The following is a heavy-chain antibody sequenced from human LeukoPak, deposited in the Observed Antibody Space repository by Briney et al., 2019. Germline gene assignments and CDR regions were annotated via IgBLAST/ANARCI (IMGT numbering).Heavy chain of an antibody. CDR3: ARGGCSSASCAFDY. J-gene: IGHJ4*02. D-gene: IGHD2-2*01. V-gene: IGHV3-30*04. CDR2: ISYDGSNK. Sequence: GGSLRLSCAASGFTFSSYAMHWVRQAPGKGLEWVAVISYDGSNKYYADSVRGRFTISRDNSKNTLYLQMNSLRAEDTAVYYCARGGCSSASCAFDYWGQGTLVTVSS. CDR1: GFTFSSYA.